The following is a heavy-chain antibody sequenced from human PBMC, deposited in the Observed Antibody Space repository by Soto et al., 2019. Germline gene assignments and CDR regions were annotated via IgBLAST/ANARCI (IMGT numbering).Heavy chain of an antibody. Sequence: KPSETLSLTCSVTGGSISSYYWSWIREPPGKGLEWIGYVYYSGSTNYNPSLKSRVTISVDTSKNQFSLKLSSVIAADTAVYYCARGYGISMARGVLEYFDYWGQGSLVTVDS. D-gene: IGHD3-10*01. CDR2: VYYSGST. J-gene: IGHJ4*02. CDR3: ARGYGISMARGVLEYFDY. V-gene: IGHV4-59*01. CDR1: GGSISSYY.